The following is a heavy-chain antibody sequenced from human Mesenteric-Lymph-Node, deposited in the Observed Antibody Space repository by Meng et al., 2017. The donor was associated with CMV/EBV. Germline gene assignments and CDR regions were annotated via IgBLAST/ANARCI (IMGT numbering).Heavy chain of an antibody. CDR1: GGSVSSGSYY. J-gene: IGHJ4*02. CDR2: IYYSGST. Sequence: SETLSLTCTVSGGSVSSGSYYWSWIRQPPGKGLEWIGYIYYSGSTNYNPSLKSRVTISVDTSKNQFSLKLRSVTAADTAVYYCARSRILWLPAYWGQGTLVTVSS. V-gene: IGHV4-61*01. CDR3: ARSRILWLPAY. D-gene: IGHD2-21*01.